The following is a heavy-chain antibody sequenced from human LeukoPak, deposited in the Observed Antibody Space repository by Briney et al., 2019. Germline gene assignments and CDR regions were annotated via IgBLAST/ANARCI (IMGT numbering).Heavy chain of an antibody. CDR1: GFTFSNAW. CDR3: TTVSEIGVEQAIRYFDWLPDY. J-gene: IGHJ4*02. CDR2: IKSKTDGGTT. D-gene: IGHD3-9*01. V-gene: IGHV3-15*01. Sequence: GGSLRVSCAASGFTFSNAWMSWFRQAPGKGLEGVGRIKSKTDGGTTDYAAPVKGRFTISRDDSKNTLYLQMNSLKTEDTAVYYCTTVSEIGVEQAIRYFDWLPDYWGQGTLVTVSS.